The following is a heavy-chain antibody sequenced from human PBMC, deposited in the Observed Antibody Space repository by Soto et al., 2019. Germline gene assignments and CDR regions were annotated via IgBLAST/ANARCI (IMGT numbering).Heavy chain of an antibody. V-gene: IGHV3-74*01. D-gene: IGHD1-26*01. Sequence: PGGSLRLSCAAHRFTFGSHLLYWFRQAPGNGLVWFSRINSDGSSTSYVDSVKGRFTISRDNTKDSLYLHMNSLRAEDTAIYYCARGSAFIGLDYWGQGT. CDR2: INSDGSST. J-gene: IGHJ4*02. CDR1: RFTFGSHL. CDR3: ARGSAFIGLDY.